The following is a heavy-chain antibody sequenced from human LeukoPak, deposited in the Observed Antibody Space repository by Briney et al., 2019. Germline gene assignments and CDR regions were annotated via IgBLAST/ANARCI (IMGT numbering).Heavy chain of an antibody. Sequence: SETLSLTCTVSGGSVSSSTFYWGWIRQPPGKGLEWIGYISYIGSTNYNPSLKSRVTISIDTSKNQFSLKLSSVTAADTAVYYCARDVVTVTKGFDIWGQGTMVSVSS. J-gene: IGHJ3*02. V-gene: IGHV4-61*01. CDR2: ISYIGST. CDR1: GGSVSSSTFY. CDR3: ARDVVTVTKGFDI. D-gene: IGHD4-17*01.